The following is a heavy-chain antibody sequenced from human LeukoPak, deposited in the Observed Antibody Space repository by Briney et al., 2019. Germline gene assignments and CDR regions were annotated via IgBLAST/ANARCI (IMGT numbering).Heavy chain of an antibody. V-gene: IGHV1-8*01. CDR2: MNPNSGNT. Sequence: ASVKVSCTASGYTFTSYDINWVRQATGQGLEWMGWMNPNSGNTGYAQKFQGRVTMTRNTSISTAYMELSSLRSEDTAVYYCARVPRPGPIAYDTPLFDYWGQGTLVTVSS. D-gene: IGHD3-9*01. CDR1: GYTFTSYD. CDR3: ARVPRPGPIAYDTPLFDY. J-gene: IGHJ4*02.